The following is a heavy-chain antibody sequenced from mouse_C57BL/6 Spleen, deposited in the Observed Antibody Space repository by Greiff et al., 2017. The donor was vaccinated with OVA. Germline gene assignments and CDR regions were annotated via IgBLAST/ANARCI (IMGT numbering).Heavy chain of an antibody. CDR3: ARGDVPPFDY. CDR2: IDPSDSYT. D-gene: IGHD3-3*01. CDR1: GYTFTSYW. V-gene: IGHV1-69*01. J-gene: IGHJ2*01. Sequence: QVQLQQPGTELVKPGASVKLSCKASGYTFTSYWMHWVKQRPGQGLEWIGEIDPSDSYTNYNQKFKGKSTLTVDKSSSTAYMQLSSLTSEDSAVYYCARGDVPPFDYWGQGTTLTVSS.